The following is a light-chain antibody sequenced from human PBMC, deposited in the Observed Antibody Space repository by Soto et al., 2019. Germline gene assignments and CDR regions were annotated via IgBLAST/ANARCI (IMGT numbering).Light chain of an antibody. CDR3: QVWDSSSDHPYV. J-gene: IGLJ1*01. V-gene: IGLV3-21*04. CDR2: YDS. Sequence: SYELTQPPSVSVAPGKTARITCGGNNIGSKSVHWYQQKPGQAPVLVIYYDSDRPSGIPERFSGSNSGNTATLTISRVEAGDEADYYCQVWDSSSDHPYVFGTWTKLTVL. CDR1: NIGSKS.